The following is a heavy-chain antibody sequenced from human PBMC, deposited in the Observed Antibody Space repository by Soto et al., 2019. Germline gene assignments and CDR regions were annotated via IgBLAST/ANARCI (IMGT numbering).Heavy chain of an antibody. D-gene: IGHD3-10*01. Sequence: ASVKVSCKASGYTFSGSGFTWVRQAPGQGLEWMGWISASDGSTNSAQKFRGRISLTTDTSTNTAYLDLLSLTSDDTAVYFCATYYFGSGSYYRFDNWGQGTLVTVSS. CDR1: GYTFSGSG. J-gene: IGHJ4*02. V-gene: IGHV1-18*01. CDR3: ATYYFGSGSYYRFDN. CDR2: ISASDGST.